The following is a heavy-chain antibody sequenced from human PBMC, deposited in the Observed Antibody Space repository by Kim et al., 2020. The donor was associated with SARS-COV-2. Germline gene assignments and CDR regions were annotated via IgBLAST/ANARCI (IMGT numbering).Heavy chain of an antibody. CDR2: IKQDGSEK. Sequence: GGSLRLSCAASGFTFSSYWMSWVRQAPGKGLEWVANIKQDGSEKYYVDSVKGRFTISRDNAKNSLYLQMNSLRAEDTAVYYCARNGVVKHCSSTSCYGRYYYGMDVWGQGTTVTVSS. J-gene: IGHJ6*02. CDR1: GFTFSSYW. CDR3: ARNGVVKHCSSTSCYGRYYYGMDV. D-gene: IGHD2-2*01. V-gene: IGHV3-7*03.